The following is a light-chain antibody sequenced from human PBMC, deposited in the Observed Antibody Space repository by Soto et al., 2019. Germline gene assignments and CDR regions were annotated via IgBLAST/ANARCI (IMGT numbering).Light chain of an antibody. CDR2: DAS. CDR1: QSISSW. V-gene: IGKV1-5*01. J-gene: IGKJ1*01. CDR3: QQYNSFWT. Sequence: DIQMTQSPSTLSASVGDRVTITCRASQSISSWLAWYQQKPGKAPKLLIYDASSLESGVPSRFSGSGSGTEFTLTIISLQPDDFATYYCQQYNSFWTFGQGTKVDIK.